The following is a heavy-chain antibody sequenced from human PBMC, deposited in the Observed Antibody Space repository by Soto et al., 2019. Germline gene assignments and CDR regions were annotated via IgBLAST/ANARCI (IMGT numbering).Heavy chain of an antibody. CDR1: GGSISSYY. D-gene: IGHD5-18*01. J-gene: IGHJ6*02. V-gene: IGHV4-59*01. CDR3: ARWTLTGGYYYYYYGMDV. CDR2: IYYSGST. Sequence: SETLSLTCTVSGGSISSYYWSWIRQPPGKGLEWIGYIYYSGSTNYNPSLKSRVTISVDTSKNQFSLKLSSVTAADTAVYYCARWTLTGGYYYYYYGMDVWGQGTTVTVSS.